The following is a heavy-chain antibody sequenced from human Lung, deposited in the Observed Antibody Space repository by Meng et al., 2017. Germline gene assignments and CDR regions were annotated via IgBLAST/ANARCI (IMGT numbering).Heavy chain of an antibody. D-gene: IGHD6-19*01. Sequence: RPGRVKPLEPLSLTCTVSGASVSNGSYFWSWIRQPPGKGLEWIGYNYYTGGTSYNPSLKSRVTISLDTSKNQFSLSLTSVAAADTAIYYCAGGTVAVAGKTGVDYWNQGTLVTVSS. CDR2: NYYTGGT. J-gene: IGHJ4*02. CDR1: GASVSNGSYF. CDR3: AGGTVAVAGKTGVDY. V-gene: IGHV4-61*01.